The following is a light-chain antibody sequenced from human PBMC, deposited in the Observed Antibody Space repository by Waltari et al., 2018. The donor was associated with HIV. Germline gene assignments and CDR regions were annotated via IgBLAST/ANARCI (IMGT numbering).Light chain of an antibody. CDR3: TSYTSSNTWV. CDR2: DVS. CDR1: SRDVGGYNF. V-gene: IGLV2-14*01. J-gene: IGLJ3*02. Sequence: QSALTQPASVSGSPGQSITISCTGTSRDVGGYNFVSWYQQHPGKAPKLLIYDVSRRPSGVSNRFSGSKSGNTASLTISGLRAEDEADYYCTSYTSSNTWVFGGGTRLTVL.